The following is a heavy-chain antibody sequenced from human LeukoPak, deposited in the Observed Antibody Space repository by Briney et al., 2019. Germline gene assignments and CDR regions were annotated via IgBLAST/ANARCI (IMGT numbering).Heavy chain of an antibody. J-gene: IGHJ5*02. Sequence: SETLSLTCTVSGDSISSYYWSWIRQPPGKGLEWIGYIYYSGSTNYNPSLKSRVTISVDTSKNQFSLKLSSVTAADTAVYYCASSVSSIAARYWFDPWGQGTLVTVSS. D-gene: IGHD6-6*01. CDR2: IYYSGST. CDR1: GDSISSYY. V-gene: IGHV4-59*01. CDR3: ASSVSSIAARYWFDP.